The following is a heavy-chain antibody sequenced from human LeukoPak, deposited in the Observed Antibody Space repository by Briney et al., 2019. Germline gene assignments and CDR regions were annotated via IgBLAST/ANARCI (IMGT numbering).Heavy chain of an antibody. CDR2: INHSGST. V-gene: IGHV4-34*01. D-gene: IGHD2/OR15-2a*01. J-gene: IGHJ3*02. CDR3: ARLGSQNSALDI. Sequence: SETLSLTCAVYGGSFSGYYWSWIRQPPGKGLEWIGEINHSGSTNYNPSLKSRVTISVDTSKNQFSLKLSSVTAADTAVYYCARLGSQNSALDIWGQGTMVTVSS. CDR1: GGSFSGYY.